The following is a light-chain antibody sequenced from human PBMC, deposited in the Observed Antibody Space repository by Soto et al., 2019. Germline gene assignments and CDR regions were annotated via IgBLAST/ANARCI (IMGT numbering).Light chain of an antibody. CDR2: GNS. CDR1: SSNIGAGYD. CDR3: QAYDSSLSGSV. V-gene: IGLV1-40*01. J-gene: IGLJ2*01. Sequence: QAVLTQPPSVSGDPGQRVTISCTGSSSNIGAGYDVHWYQQLPGTASKLLIYGNSNRPSGVPDRFSGSKSGTSASLAITGLQAEDEADYYCQAYDSSLSGSVFGGGTKLTVL.